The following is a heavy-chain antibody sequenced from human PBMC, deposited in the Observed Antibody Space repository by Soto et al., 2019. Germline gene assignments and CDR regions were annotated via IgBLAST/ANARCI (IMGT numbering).Heavy chain of an antibody. CDR3: ARVQGLYSGYDDAFDL. CDR2: INPSGDSK. J-gene: IGHJ3*01. Sequence: GASVKVSCKASGVTFTSYYMHWVRQDPGQGLEWMGIINPSGDSKNYAQKFQGRVNVTRDTSTSTVYMDLRSMRSEDTAVYYCARVQGLYSGYDDAFDLWGQGTMVTVSS. CDR1: GVTFTSYY. D-gene: IGHD5-12*01. V-gene: IGHV1-46*01.